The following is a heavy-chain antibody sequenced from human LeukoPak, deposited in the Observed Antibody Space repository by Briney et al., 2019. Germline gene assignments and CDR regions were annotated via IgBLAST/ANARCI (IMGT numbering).Heavy chain of an antibody. CDR3: TRLTSSWYAYYYYMDV. CDR2: SYWDDNK. Sequence: ESGPTLVKPTQTLTLTCTFSGFSLNTSEVGVAWVRQPPGKALEWLALSYWDDNKRYSPSLTSRFTITKDTSNNQAVLTMTNVGPVDTATYYCTRLTSSWYAYYYYMDVWGKGTTVTVS. J-gene: IGHJ6*03. D-gene: IGHD6-13*01. CDR1: GFSLNTSEVG. V-gene: IGHV2-5*02.